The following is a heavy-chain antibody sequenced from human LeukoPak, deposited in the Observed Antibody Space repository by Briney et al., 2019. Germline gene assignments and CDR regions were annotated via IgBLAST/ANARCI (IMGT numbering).Heavy chain of an antibody. J-gene: IGHJ5*02. CDR1: GFTFSDYY. D-gene: IGHD3-10*01. CDR2: ISSSGSTI. CDR3: ASPLLWFGIRT. V-gene: IGHV3-11*04. Sequence: TGGSLRLSCAASGFTFSDYYMSWIRQAPGKGLEWVSYISSSGSTIYCADSVKGRFTISRDNAKNSLYLQMNSLRAEDTAVYYCASPLLWFGIRTWGQGTLVTVSS.